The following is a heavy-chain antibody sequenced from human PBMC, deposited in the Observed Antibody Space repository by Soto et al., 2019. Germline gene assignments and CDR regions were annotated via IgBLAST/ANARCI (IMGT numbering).Heavy chain of an antibody. Sequence: HPGGSLRLSCAASGFTFSSYAMSWVRQAPGKGLEWVSAISGSGGSTYYADSVKGRFTISRDNSKNTLYLQMNSLRAEDTAVYYCATARILTGVLDYWGQGTLVTVSS. J-gene: IGHJ4*02. CDR3: ATARILTGVLDY. CDR2: ISGSGGST. CDR1: GFTFSSYA. D-gene: IGHD3-9*01. V-gene: IGHV3-23*01.